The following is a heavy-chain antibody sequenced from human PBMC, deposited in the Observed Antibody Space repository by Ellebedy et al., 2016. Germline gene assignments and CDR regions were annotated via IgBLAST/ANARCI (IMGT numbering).Heavy chain of an antibody. CDR3: ARGYNWFNP. V-gene: IGHV4-39*07. CDR1: GGSISSSSYY. CDR2: IYHSGST. J-gene: IGHJ5*02. Sequence: SETLSLXXTVSGGSISSSSYYWGWIRQPPGKGLEWIGSIYHSGSTYYNPSLKSRVTISVDTSKNQFSLKLSSVTAADTAVYYCARGYNWFNPWGQGTLVTVSS.